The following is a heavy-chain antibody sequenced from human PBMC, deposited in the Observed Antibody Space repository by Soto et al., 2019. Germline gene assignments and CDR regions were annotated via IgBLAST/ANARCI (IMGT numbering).Heavy chain of an antibody. CDR1: GLSLSDYW. CDR2: ISVDGRDT. J-gene: IGHJ4*01. D-gene: IGHD6-19*01. CDR3: VRAPEQRPLDF. Sequence: GGSLRLSCAASGLSLSDYWMHWVRQVPGKGLLWVSRISVDGRDTTYADSVKGRFTISRDNAKNTLYLQMDSLRAEDTAVYYCVRAPEQRPLDFWGHGSLVTVSS. V-gene: IGHV3-74*03.